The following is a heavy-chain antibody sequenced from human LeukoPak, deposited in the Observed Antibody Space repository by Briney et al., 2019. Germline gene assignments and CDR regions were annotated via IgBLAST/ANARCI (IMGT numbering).Heavy chain of an antibody. D-gene: IGHD6-19*01. CDR2: INSISSSM. V-gene: IGHV3-48*04. Sequence: GGSLRLSCTASGFSFSSYSMNWVRQAPGKGLEWVSYINSISSSMYYADSVKGRFTVSRDNAKNSLYLQMNSLRAEDTAVYYCAKVGRAVAGTFEYYYYMDVWGKGTTVTVSS. J-gene: IGHJ6*03. CDR1: GFSFSSYS. CDR3: AKVGRAVAGTFEYYYYMDV.